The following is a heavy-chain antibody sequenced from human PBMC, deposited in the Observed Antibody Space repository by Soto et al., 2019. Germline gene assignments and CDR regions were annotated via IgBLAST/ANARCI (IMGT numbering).Heavy chain of an antibody. J-gene: IGHJ6*02. Sequence: GASVNASFNASGYAFTTYGISWVRQAPGQGLEWMGWISGYNGHTKYAQKFQGRVTMTTDTSTSTVYMDLRSLRSDDTALYYCAKGRSYYYYYGVDVWGQGTTVTVSS. CDR2: ISGYNGHT. CDR3: AKGRSYYYYYGVDV. V-gene: IGHV1-18*01. CDR1: GYAFTTYG.